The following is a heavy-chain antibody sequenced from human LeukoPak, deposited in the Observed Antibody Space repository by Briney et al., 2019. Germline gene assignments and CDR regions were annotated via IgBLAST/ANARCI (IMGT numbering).Heavy chain of an antibody. CDR3: AKDFAGGYCSSTSCSRGGPIDY. V-gene: IGHV3-23*01. Sequence: GGSLRLSCAASGFTFSSYAMSWVRQAPGKGLEWVSAISGSGGSTYYAASVKGRFTISRDNSKNTLYLQMNSLRAEDTAVYYCAKDFAGGYCSSTSCSRGGPIDYWGQGTLVTVSS. CDR2: ISGSGGST. J-gene: IGHJ4*02. CDR1: GFTFSSYA. D-gene: IGHD2-2*01.